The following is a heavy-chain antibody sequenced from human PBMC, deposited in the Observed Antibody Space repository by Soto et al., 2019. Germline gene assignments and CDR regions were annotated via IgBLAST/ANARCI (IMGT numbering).Heavy chain of an antibody. J-gene: IGHJ4*02. CDR3: AGGDIAGAVSSGY. Sequence: EVQLVESGGGLVRPGGSLRLSCAASGFNFDEYGMTWVRQAPGKGLEWVSGLNWDGDDTGYADSVKGRFTISRDNAKNSLYLEMNSLRVEDTAIYSCAGGDIAGAVSSGYWGQGTLVTVSS. V-gene: IGHV3-20*04. CDR2: LNWDGDDT. CDR1: GFNFDEYG. D-gene: IGHD6-19*01.